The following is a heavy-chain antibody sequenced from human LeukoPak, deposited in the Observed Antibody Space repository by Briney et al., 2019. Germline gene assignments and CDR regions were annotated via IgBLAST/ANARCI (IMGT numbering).Heavy chain of an antibody. J-gene: IGHJ3*02. Sequence: SETLSLTCTVSGGSISSYYWSWIRQPPGKGLEWIGYIYYSGSTNYNPSLKSRVTISVDTSKNQFSLKLSSVTAADTAVYYCARGDYGDFDALDIWGQGTMVTVSS. CDR3: ARGDYGDFDALDI. CDR1: GGSISSYY. V-gene: IGHV4-59*01. D-gene: IGHD4-17*01. CDR2: IYYSGST.